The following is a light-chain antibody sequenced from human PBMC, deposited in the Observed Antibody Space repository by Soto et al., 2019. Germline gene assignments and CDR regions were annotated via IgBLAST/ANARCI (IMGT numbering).Light chain of an antibody. J-gene: IGKJ2*01. V-gene: IGKV1-39*01. CDR2: AAS. Sequence: DIQMTQSPSSLSASVGDRVTITCRESQSISSYLNWYQQKQGKAPKLLIYAASSLQSGVPSRFRGSGSGTDFTLTISSLQPEDFATYYCQQSYSTPHTFGQGTKLEIK. CDR1: QSISSY. CDR3: QQSYSTPHT.